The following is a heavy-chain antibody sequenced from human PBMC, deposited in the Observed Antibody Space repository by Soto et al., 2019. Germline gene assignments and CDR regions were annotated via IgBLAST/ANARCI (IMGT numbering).Heavy chain of an antibody. CDR3: ANPRNVDTAMAASVY. CDR1: AYTFTSFY. V-gene: IGHV1-46*01. Sequence: ASVKGSWKGCAYTFTSFYMHWVRQAPGQGLEWMGIINPSGGSTSYAQKFQGRVTMTRDTSTSTVYMELSSLRSEDTAVYSCANPRNVDTAMAASVYWG. D-gene: IGHD5-18*01. CDR2: INPSGGST. J-gene: IGHJ4*01.